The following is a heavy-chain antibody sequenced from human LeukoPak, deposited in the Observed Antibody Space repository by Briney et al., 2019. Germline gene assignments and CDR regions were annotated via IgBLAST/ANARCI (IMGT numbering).Heavy chain of an antibody. Sequence: SETLSLTCTVSGGSISSGDYYWSWIRQPPGKGLEWIGYIYYSGSTYYNPSLKSRVTISVDTSKNQFSLKLSSVTAADTAVYYCARAVCGGDCYDTSFDYWGQGTLVTVSS. V-gene: IGHV4-30-4*02. CDR2: IYYSGST. CDR3: ARAVCGGDCYDTSFDY. J-gene: IGHJ4*02. D-gene: IGHD2-21*02. CDR1: GGSISSGDYY.